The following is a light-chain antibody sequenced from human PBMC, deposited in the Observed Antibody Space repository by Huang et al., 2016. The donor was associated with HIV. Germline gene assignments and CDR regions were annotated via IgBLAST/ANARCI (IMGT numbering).Light chain of an antibody. Sequence: DIQVTQSPSTLSAFVGDRVNITCRTSQRISTRLAWYQQRPGKAPNLLISKASNLESGVPSRFSGNGSGTEFTLTINGLQPDDLATYYCQHQWTFGQGTKVEIK. V-gene: IGKV1-5*03. J-gene: IGKJ1*01. CDR3: QHQWT. CDR2: KAS. CDR1: QRISTR.